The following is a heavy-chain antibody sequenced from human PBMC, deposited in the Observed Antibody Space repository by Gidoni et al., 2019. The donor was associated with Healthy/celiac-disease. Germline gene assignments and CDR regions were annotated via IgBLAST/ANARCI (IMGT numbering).Heavy chain of an antibody. CDR3: ASVGEAPGDDGDY. CDR2: INHSGST. D-gene: IGHD3-16*01. V-gene: IGHV4-34*01. J-gene: IGHJ4*02. CDR1: GGSFSGYY. Sequence: QVQLQQWGAGPLKPSETLSLTCAVYGGSFSGYYWSWIRQPPGKGLEWIGEINHSGSTNYNPSLKSRVTISVDTSKNQFSLKLSSVTAADTAVYYCASVGEAPGDDGDYWGQGTLVTVSS.